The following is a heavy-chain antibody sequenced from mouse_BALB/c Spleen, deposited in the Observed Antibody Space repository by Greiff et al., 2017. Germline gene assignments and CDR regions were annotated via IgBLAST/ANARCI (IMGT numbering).Heavy chain of an antibody. CDR1: GFTFNTYA. V-gene: IGHV10-1*02. CDR2: IRSKSNNYAT. CDR3: VRQGYDVAY. D-gene: IGHD2-14*01. Sequence: EVKLVESGGGLVQPKGSLKLSCAASGFTFNTYAMNWVRQAPGKGLEWVARIRSKSNNYATYYADSVKDRFTISRDDSQSMLYLQMNNLKTEDTAMYYCVRQGYDVAYWGQGTLVTVSA. J-gene: IGHJ3*01.